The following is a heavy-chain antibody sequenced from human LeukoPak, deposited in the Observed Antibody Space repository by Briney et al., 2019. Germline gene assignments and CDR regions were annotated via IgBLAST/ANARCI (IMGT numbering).Heavy chain of an antibody. CDR3: ARTASDGSGSYYGLVGYYGMDV. V-gene: IGHV4-4*02. J-gene: IGHJ6*02. CDR1: GGSISSSNW. D-gene: IGHD3-10*01. Sequence: SETLSLTCAVSGGSISSSNWWSRVRPPPGKGLEWIGEIYHSGSTNYNPSLKSRVTISVDKSKNQFSLNLSSVTAADTAVYYCARTASDGSGSYYGLVGYYGMDVWGQGTTVTVSS. CDR2: IYHSGST.